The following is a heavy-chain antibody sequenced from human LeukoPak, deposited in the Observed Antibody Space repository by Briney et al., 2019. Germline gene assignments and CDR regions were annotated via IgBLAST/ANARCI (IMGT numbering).Heavy chain of an antibody. D-gene: IGHD3-10*01. CDR1: GFTFSSYA. J-gene: IGHJ3*02. Sequence: PGGSLRLSRAASGFTFSSYAMSWVRQAPGKGLEWVSAISGSGGSTYYADSVKGRFTISRDNSKNTLYLQMNSLRAEDTAVYYCAKGALRPWFGEFVHAFDIWGQGTMVTVSS. CDR2: ISGSGGST. CDR3: AKGALRPWFGEFVHAFDI. V-gene: IGHV3-23*01.